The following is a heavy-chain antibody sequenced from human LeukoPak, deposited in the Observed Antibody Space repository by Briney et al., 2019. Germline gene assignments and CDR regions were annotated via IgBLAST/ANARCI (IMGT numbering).Heavy chain of an antibody. J-gene: IGHJ3*02. CDR3: AKGTHYYDSSGYWGAFDI. V-gene: IGHV3-30*18. CDR1: GFTFSSND. D-gene: IGHD3-22*01. CDR2: ISYDGGNK. Sequence: PGGSLRLSCAASGFTFSSNDIHWVRQAPGKGLEWVGVISYDGGNKYYADSVKGRFAISRDNSKNTLYLQMNSLRAEDTAVYYCAKGTHYYDSSGYWGAFDIWGQGTMVTVSS.